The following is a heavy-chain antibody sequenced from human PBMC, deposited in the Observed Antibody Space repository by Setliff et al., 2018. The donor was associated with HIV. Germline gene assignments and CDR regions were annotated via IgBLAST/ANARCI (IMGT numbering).Heavy chain of an antibody. V-gene: IGHV4-59*01. CDR1: GVSISDYY. CDR2: IDDRGHT. CDR3: ARSTPSVGYISEH. D-gene: IGHD6-25*01. Sequence: SETLSLTCTVSGVSISDYYWSWIRQPPGRGLEWIGYIDDRGHTNYSPSLKSRVTISVDTSKNHFYLELNSVTAADTAVYYCARSTPSVGYISEHWGQGTLVTVSS. J-gene: IGHJ4*02.